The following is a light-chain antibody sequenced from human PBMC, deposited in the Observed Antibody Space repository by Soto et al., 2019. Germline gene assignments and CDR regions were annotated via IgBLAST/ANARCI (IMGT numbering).Light chain of an antibody. J-gene: IGKJ1*01. V-gene: IGKV3-20*01. CDR1: QSVSSSC. CDR3: QQYGSSPHT. Sequence: EIVLTQSPGTLSLSPGERATLSCRASQSVSSSCLAWYQQKPGQAPRLLIYGASSRATGIPDRFSGSGSGTDFTLTISRLEPEDFAVYYCQQYGSSPHTFGQGTKVEIK. CDR2: GAS.